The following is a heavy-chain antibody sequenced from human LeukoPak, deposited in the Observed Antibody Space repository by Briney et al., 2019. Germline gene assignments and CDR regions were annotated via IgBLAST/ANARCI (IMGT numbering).Heavy chain of an antibody. D-gene: IGHD2-2*01. CDR2: ISGSGGST. J-gene: IGHJ5*02. CDR3: ARDIVVVPAAGFDP. V-gene: IGHV3-23*01. CDR1: GFTFSSYA. Sequence: GGSLRLSCAASGFTFSSYALSWVRQAPGKGLEWVSAISGSGGSTYYADSVKGRFTISRDNSKNTLYLQMNSLRAEDTAVYYCARDIVVVPAAGFDPWGQGTLVTVSS.